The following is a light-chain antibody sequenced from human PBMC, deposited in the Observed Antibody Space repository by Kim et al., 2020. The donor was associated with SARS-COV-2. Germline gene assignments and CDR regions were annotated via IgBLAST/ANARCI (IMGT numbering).Light chain of an antibody. CDR1: NIGDNG. Sequence: APGEPAKVAFEGNNIGDNGVHWYRRMPGQAPVLVVYDDSDRPSGIPGRFSGSHFGSTDTLTISRVEAGDEADYCCQVCDGMSDHVVFGGGTKVTVL. CDR3: QVCDGMSDHVV. J-gene: IGLJ2*01. V-gene: IGLV3-21*02. CDR2: DDS.